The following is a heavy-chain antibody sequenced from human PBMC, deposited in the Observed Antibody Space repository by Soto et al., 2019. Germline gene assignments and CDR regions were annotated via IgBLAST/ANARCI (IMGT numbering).Heavy chain of an antibody. Sequence: QVQLVQSGAEVKEPGSAVKVSCKAPADSFSSYGISWVRQAPGQGLEWMGGIIPIFGTTNYAEKFQGRVTITADESTNTAYMEWSSLRSEDTALYYCARVFPDGWVEPGVVRGYLDTWGRGTLVTV. CDR1: ADSFSSYG. D-gene: IGHD3-3*01. V-gene: IGHV1-69*01. CDR3: ARVFPDGWVEPGVVRGYLDT. J-gene: IGHJ4*02. CDR2: IIPIFGTT.